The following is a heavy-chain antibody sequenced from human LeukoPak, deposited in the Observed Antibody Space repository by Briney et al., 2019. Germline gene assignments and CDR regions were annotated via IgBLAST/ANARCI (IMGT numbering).Heavy chain of an antibody. D-gene: IGHD3-22*01. Sequence: SQTLSLTCAVSGGSISSGGYSWSWIRQPPGKGLEWIGYIYHSGSTYYNPSLKSRVTISVDRSKNQFSLKLSSVTAADTAVYYCARRARDYYDSSGYSYYFDYWGQGTLVTVPS. CDR3: ARRARDYYDSSGYSYYFDY. CDR1: GGSISSGGYS. CDR2: IYHSGST. J-gene: IGHJ4*02. V-gene: IGHV4-30-2*01.